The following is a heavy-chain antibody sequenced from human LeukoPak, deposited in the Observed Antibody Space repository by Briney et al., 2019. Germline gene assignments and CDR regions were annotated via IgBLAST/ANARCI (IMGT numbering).Heavy chain of an antibody. CDR2: INHKGST. J-gene: IGHJ4*02. D-gene: IGHD6-13*01. Sequence: SETLSLTCAVCGGSFSGYFWTWVRQRPGKGLEWIGEINHKGSTNCNPSLRSRLTISVDKSKNRVSLKLSSVTAADTAVYFCTRAGAQQQLVDFWGQGTLVSVSS. V-gene: IGHV4-34*01. CDR3: TRAGAQQQLVDF. CDR1: GGSFSGYF.